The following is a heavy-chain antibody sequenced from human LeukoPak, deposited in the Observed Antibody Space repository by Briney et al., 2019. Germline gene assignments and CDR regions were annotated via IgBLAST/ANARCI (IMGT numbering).Heavy chain of an antibody. CDR2: ISGSGGST. J-gene: IGHJ4*02. CDR1: GFTFSSYA. D-gene: IGHD1-26*01. CDR3: AKDTDLMGATTFSDY. Sequence: GGSLRLSCAASGFTFSSYAMSWVRQAPGKGLEWVSAISGSGGSTYYADSVKGRFTISRDNSKNTLYLQMNSPRAEDTAVYYCAKDTDLMGATTFSDYWGQGTLVTVSS. V-gene: IGHV3-23*01.